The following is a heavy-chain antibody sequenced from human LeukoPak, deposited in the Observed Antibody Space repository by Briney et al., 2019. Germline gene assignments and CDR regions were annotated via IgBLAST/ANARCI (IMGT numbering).Heavy chain of an antibody. CDR1: GFTFSSYS. D-gene: IGHD6-13*01. J-gene: IGHJ4*02. Sequence: PGGSLRLSCAASGFTFSSYSMNWVRQAPGKGLEWVSHISGSGGRTDYADSVKGRFTISRVNSKNTLFLQMNSLRAEDTAVYYCAKDGKKYGSTWDFDYWGQGTLVTVSS. V-gene: IGHV3-23*01. CDR2: ISGSGGRT. CDR3: AKDGKKYGSTWDFDY.